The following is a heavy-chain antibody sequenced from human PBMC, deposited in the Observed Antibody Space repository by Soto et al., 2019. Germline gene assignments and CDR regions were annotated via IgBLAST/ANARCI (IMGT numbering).Heavy chain of an antibody. CDR1: GFTFSSYW. Sequence: VQLVESGGGLVQPGGSLRLSCAASGFTFSSYWMHWVRQAPGKGLVWVSRINSDGSSTSYADSVKGRFTISRDNAKNTLYLQMNSLRAEDTAVYYCARVGDGDYDWYFDLWGRGTLVTVSS. CDR2: INSDGSST. D-gene: IGHD4-17*01. V-gene: IGHV3-74*01. CDR3: ARVGDGDYDWYFDL. J-gene: IGHJ2*01.